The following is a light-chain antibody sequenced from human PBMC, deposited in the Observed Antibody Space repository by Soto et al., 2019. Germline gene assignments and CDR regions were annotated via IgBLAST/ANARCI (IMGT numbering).Light chain of an antibody. CDR3: SSYVGSMV. Sequence: QSVLTQPPSASGSPGQSVTISCTGTSSDFGGYNYVSWYQQHPGKAPKLVIYEVTKRPSGVPDRFSGSKSGNTASLTVSGIQAEDEADYYCSSYVGSMVFGGGTKVTVL. J-gene: IGLJ2*01. V-gene: IGLV2-8*01. CDR2: EVT. CDR1: SSDFGGYNY.